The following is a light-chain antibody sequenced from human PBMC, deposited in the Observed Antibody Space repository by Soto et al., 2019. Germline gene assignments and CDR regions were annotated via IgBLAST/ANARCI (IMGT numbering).Light chain of an antibody. J-gene: IGKJ3*01. Sequence: EVVMTQSPATLSVSPGERATLSCRASHNPTTNVARYQHKPGQPPRLLSYGASTRATDIPPRFTGGGSGSAVSLTVSSLQSEDFAVYYGQHYADWPLFFTFGPGTKVDI. CDR2: GAS. V-gene: IGKV3-15*01. CDR1: HNPTTN. CDR3: QHYADWPLFFT.